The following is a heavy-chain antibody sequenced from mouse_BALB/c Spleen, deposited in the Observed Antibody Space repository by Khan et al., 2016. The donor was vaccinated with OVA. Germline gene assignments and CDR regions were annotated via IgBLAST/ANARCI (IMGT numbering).Heavy chain of an antibody. V-gene: IGHV5-6-4*01. J-gene: IGHJ2*01. CDR3: TRHRCYYGGNPYFDY. CDR1: GFSFSSYS. D-gene: IGHD1-1*01. CDR2: ISSGGSYT. Sequence: EVELVESGGDLVRPGGSLKLSCAASGFSFSSYSMSWVRQTPEKRLEWVATISSGGSYTYSPDSVKGRFTISRDNAKNTLYLQMSSLKSEDTALYYCTRHRCYYGGNPYFDYWGQGTTLTVSS.